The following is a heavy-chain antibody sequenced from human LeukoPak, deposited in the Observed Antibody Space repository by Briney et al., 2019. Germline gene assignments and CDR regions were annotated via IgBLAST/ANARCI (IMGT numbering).Heavy chain of an antibody. D-gene: IGHD3-22*01. J-gene: IGHJ4*02. CDR3: ARARYYYDSSGYYPYYFDY. CDR1: HDSISSYY. V-gene: IGHV4-59*08. CDR2: VSYSGST. Sequence: SETLSLTCTVSHDSISSYYWSWIRQPPGKGLESIGYVSYSGSTNYSPTLKSRVTISVDTSMSQFSLKLTSVTAADTTVYYCARARYYYDSSGYYPYYFDYWGQGTLVTVSS.